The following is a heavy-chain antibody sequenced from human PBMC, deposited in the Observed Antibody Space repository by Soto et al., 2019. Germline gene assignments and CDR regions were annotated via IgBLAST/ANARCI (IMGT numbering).Heavy chain of an antibody. CDR3: ARDIWGSYCSGGSCYFPFDY. Sequence: ASVKVSCKASGYTFTSYGISWVRQAPGQGLEWMGWISAYNGNTNYAQKLQGRVTMTTDTSTSTAYMELRSLRSDDTAVYYCARDIWGSYCSGGSCYFPFDYWGQGTLVTVSS. J-gene: IGHJ4*02. CDR1: GYTFTSYG. CDR2: ISAYNGNT. V-gene: IGHV1-18*01. D-gene: IGHD2-15*01.